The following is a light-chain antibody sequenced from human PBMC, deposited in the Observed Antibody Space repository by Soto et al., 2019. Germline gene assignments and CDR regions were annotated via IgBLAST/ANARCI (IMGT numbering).Light chain of an antibody. CDR1: QSINSW. CDR3: QQYHRYSRT. Sequence: DIQMTQSPSTLSASVGDRVTVTCRASQSINSWLAWYQQKPGKAPKLLIYDASSLQSGVPSRFTGSGFGTEFTLTISSLKPDDFATYYCQQYHRYSRTLGQGTKVDIK. J-gene: IGKJ1*01. CDR2: DAS. V-gene: IGKV1-5*01.